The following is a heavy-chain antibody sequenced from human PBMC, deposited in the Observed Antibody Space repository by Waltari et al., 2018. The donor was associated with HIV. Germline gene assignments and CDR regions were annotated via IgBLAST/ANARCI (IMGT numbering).Heavy chain of an antibody. CDR1: GFTFGRFA. Sequence: EVQLVESGGGLAQPGGSLSLSCVASGFTFGRFAMSWVRQAPGKGLEWVSALSGSGDKTYSPDSVKGRFIISRDNSKNTLYLQMNSLRAEDTAVYYCAKGSKGFDYWGQGTLVTVSS. CDR2: LSGSGDKT. V-gene: IGHV3-23*04. CDR3: AKGSKGFDY. J-gene: IGHJ4*02.